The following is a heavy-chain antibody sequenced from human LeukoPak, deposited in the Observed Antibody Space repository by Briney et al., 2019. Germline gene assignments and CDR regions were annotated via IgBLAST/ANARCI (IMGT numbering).Heavy chain of an antibody. V-gene: IGHV4-59*01. J-gene: IGHJ4*02. CDR1: GGSISSYY. Sequence: SETLSLTCTVSGGSISSYYWSWIRQPPGKGLEWIGYIYYSGSTNYNPSLKSRVTISVDTSKNQFSLRLSSVTAADTAVYYCAREETGLNYFDYWGQGTLVTVSS. CDR2: IYYSGST. D-gene: IGHD1-14*01. CDR3: AREETGLNYFDY.